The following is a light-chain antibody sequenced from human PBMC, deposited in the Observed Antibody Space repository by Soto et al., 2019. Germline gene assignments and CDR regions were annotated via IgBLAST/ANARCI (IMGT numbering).Light chain of an antibody. V-gene: IGLV1-40*01. Sequence: QSVLTQPPSVSEAPGQRVTISCTGSSSNIGAGYEAHWYQQVPGTAPKLLIYENNNRPSGVPDRFSGSKSGTSASLAITGLQAEDEGEYYCQSYDSSLSGYVFGTWTKFTVL. CDR3: QSYDSSLSGYV. CDR1: SSNIGAGYE. CDR2: ENN. J-gene: IGLJ1*01.